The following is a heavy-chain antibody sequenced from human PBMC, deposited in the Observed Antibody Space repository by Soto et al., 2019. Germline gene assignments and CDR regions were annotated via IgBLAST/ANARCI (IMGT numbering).Heavy chain of an antibody. CDR3: ARVYGDYYYYYGLDV. V-gene: IGHV3-21*01. CDR1: GFTFSSFS. Sequence: EVQLVESGGGLVKPGGSMRLSCAASGFTFSSFSMSWVRQAPGKGLEWVSSISRDSSYIYYTDSLKGRVPISRDNAKNSLYLHMNSLSAEDTAVYYCARVYGDYYYYYGLDVWGQGTTVTVSS. J-gene: IGHJ6*02. CDR2: ISRDSSYI. D-gene: IGHD4-17*01.